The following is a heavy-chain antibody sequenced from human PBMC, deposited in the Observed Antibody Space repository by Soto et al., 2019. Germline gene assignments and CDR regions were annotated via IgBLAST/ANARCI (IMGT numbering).Heavy chain of an antibody. Sequence: QVQLVQSGAEVKKPGASVKVSCKASGYTFTSYYMHWVRQAPGQGLEWMGIINPSGGSTSYAQKFQGRVTMTRDTSTSTGYMELSSLRSEDTAVYYCARDLGVTGTTFAAFDIWGQGTMVTVSS. CDR2: INPSGGST. D-gene: IGHD1-20*01. CDR1: GYTFTSYY. CDR3: ARDLGVTGTTFAAFDI. V-gene: IGHV1-46*03. J-gene: IGHJ3*02.